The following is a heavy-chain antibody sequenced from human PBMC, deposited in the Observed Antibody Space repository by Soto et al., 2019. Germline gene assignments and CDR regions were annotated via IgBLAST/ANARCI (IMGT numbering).Heavy chain of an antibody. D-gene: IGHD3-9*01. Sequence: QVQLQQWGAGLLKPSETLSLTCAVYGGSFSGYYWSWIRQPPGKGLEWIGEINHSGSTNYNPSLKSRVTISVDTSKNQFSLKLSSVTAADTAVYYCARFRLDYYYGMGVWGQGTTVTVSS. J-gene: IGHJ6*02. CDR1: GGSFSGYY. CDR2: INHSGST. V-gene: IGHV4-34*01. CDR3: ARFRLDYYYGMGV.